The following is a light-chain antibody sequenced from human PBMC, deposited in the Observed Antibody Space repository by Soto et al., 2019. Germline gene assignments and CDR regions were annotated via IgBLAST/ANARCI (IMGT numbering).Light chain of an antibody. Sequence: DIQLTQSPSSLSASLGDRDTITCRARQGIGTYLAWCQLQPGKVPKLLIYAAFTLQSGVPSRFSGSESGTDFTLPISSLQAEDVATYFCQEYNSAPRTFGQGTKVEI. J-gene: IGKJ1*01. V-gene: IGKV1-27*01. CDR2: AAF. CDR1: QGIGTY. CDR3: QEYNSAPRT.